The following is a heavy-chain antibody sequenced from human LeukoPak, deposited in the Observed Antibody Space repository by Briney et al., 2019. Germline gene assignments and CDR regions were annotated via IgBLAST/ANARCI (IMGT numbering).Heavy chain of an antibody. J-gene: IGHJ4*02. Sequence: ASETLSLTCAVYGGSFSSYYWSWFRQPPGKGLEWIGEINHSGSTNYNPSLKSRVTISVDTSKNQFSLKLSSVTAADTAVYYCARIRGYTPYWGQGTLVTVSS. CDR2: INHSGST. CDR3: ARIRGYTPY. CDR1: GGSFSSYY. V-gene: IGHV4-34*01. D-gene: IGHD5-12*01.